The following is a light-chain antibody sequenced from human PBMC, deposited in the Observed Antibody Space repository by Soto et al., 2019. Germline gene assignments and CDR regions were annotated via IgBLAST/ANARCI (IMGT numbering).Light chain of an antibody. J-gene: IGKJ3*01. CDR2: AAS. CDR3: QQSYSTPFT. Sequence: DIQMTQSPSSLSASVGDRVTITCRASQNISNYLNWYQQKPGKAPKLLIYAASNLQSGVPSRFSGSGSGTDFTLTISSLQPEDFATYYCQQSYSTPFTFGPGTKVDIK. CDR1: QNISNY. V-gene: IGKV1-39*01.